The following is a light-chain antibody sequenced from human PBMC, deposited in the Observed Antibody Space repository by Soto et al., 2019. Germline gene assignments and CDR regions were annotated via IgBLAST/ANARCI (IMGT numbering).Light chain of an antibody. CDR2: GAS. J-gene: IGKJ2*01. Sequence: ENVLTQSPGTLSLSPGERATLSCRASQSISSNFLAWYQQRPGQAPRLLIYGASNRIPGIPDRFSGSGSGTDFTLTISRLEPEDFAVYYCQQYGSSYTFGQGTKLEIK. CDR1: QSISSNF. CDR3: QQYGSSYT. V-gene: IGKV3-20*01.